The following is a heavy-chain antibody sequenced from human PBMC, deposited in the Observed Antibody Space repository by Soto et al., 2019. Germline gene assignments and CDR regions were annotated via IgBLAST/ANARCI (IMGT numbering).Heavy chain of an antibody. D-gene: IGHD2-2*01. CDR2: ISSSTSYV. Sequence: EVQLVESGGGLVKPGGSLRLSCAASGFTFSRYGMNWLRQAPGKGLEWVASISSSTSYVYYADSVKGRFSTSRDNAKSILYLEMYGLRTEDTAVYYCARDPSEGRVGNWFESWGQGTLVTVSS. CDR1: GFTFSRYG. V-gene: IGHV3-21*02. J-gene: IGHJ5*01. CDR3: ARDPSEGRVGNWFES.